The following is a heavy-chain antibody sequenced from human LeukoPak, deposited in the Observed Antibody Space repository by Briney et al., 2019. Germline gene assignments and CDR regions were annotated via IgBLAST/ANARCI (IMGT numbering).Heavy chain of an antibody. J-gene: IGHJ4*02. CDR3: VKPAGGLRPQYFFDS. Sequence: GGSLRLSCSASGFIFNNYPMRWVRQAAGKGLDYISAISSDGGTTYYADSVKGRFTISRDNSKNTLYLQLSSLRSEDTAVYYYVKPAGGLRPQYFFDSWGQGTLVTVSS. CDR2: ISSDGGTT. V-gene: IGHV3-64D*06. D-gene: IGHD3/OR15-3a*01. CDR1: GFIFNNYP.